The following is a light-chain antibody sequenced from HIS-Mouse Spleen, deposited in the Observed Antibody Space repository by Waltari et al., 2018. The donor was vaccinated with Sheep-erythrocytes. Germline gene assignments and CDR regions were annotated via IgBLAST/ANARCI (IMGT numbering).Light chain of an antibody. CDR1: QGIRND. V-gene: IGKV1-6*01. CDR3: LQDYNYPYT. CDR2: AAS. J-gene: IGKJ2*01. Sequence: AIQMTQSPSSLSVSVGDRVTITCRASQGIRNDLGWYQQKPGKAPKLLIYAASSLQSGVPSRFSGIGSGTDFTLTISSLQPEDFATYYCLQDYNYPYTFGQGTKLEIK.